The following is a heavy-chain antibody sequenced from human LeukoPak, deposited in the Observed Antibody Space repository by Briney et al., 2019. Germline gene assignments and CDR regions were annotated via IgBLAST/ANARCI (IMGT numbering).Heavy chain of an antibody. CDR2: IIPVFGIA. Sequence: GAPVKVSCKTSGGTFSSYAISWVRQAPGQGLEWMGRIIPVFGIANYAQKFQGRVTITADKSTSTAYMELGSLRSEDTAVYYCAREPIAVAGYYYYYGMDVWGQGTTVTVSS. D-gene: IGHD6-19*01. J-gene: IGHJ6*02. V-gene: IGHV1-69*04. CDR1: GGTFSSYA. CDR3: AREPIAVAGYYYYYGMDV.